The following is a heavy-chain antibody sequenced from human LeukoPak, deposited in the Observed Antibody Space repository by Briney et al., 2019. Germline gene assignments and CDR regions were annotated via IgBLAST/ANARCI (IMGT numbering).Heavy chain of an antibody. CDR2: IYHSGST. CDR3: ARVLSSMVRTGDY. CDR1: GYSISSGYY. J-gene: IGHJ4*02. Sequence: SETLSLTCTVSGYSISSGYYWGWIRQPPGKGLEWIGSIYHSGSTYYNPSLKSRVTISVDTSKNQFSLKLSSVTAADTAVYYCARVLSSMVRTGDYWGQGTLVTVSS. D-gene: IGHD3-10*01. V-gene: IGHV4-38-2*02.